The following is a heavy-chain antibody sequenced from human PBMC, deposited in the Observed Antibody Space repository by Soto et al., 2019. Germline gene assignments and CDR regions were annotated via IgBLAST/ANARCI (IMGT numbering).Heavy chain of an antibody. V-gene: IGHV4-34*01. CDR2: INHSGTT. D-gene: IGHD3-10*01. J-gene: IGHJ6*02. Sequence: PSETLSLTCVVYRGSFSDYYWSWIRQPPGKGLEWIGEINHSGTTNYNPSLKSRVTMSVDTSKNQFSLRLTSVTAADTAVYYCARNFVPRLLVRGVIPRGVDVWGQGTTVTVSS. CDR1: RGSFSDYY. CDR3: ARNFVPRLLVRGVIPRGVDV.